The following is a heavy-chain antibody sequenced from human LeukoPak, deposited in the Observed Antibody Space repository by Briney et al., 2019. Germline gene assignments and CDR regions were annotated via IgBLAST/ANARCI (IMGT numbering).Heavy chain of an antibody. J-gene: IGHJ4*02. CDR2: IYYSGST. CDR3: ARNAGGVPAPYLDY. CDR1: GGSISSGGYY. D-gene: IGHD2-2*01. V-gene: IGHV4-31*03. Sequence: NPSETLSLTCTVSGGSISSGGYYWSWIRQHPGKGLEWIGYIYYSGSTYYNPSLKSRVTISVDTSKNQFSLKLSSVTAADTAVYYCARNAGGVPAPYLDYWGQGTLVTVSS.